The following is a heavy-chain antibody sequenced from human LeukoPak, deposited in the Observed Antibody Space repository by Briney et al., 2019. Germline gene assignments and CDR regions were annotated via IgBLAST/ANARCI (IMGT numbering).Heavy chain of an antibody. D-gene: IGHD3-22*01. Sequence: SETLSLTCTVSGGSINNYYWSWIRQPPGKGLEWIGYIYYSGSTNYNPSLKSRVTISVDTSKNQFSLKLSSVTAADTAVYYCASTRLYYYDSSGYNFDYWGQGTLVTVSS. CDR1: GGSINNYY. J-gene: IGHJ4*02. CDR2: IYYSGST. V-gene: IGHV4-59*08. CDR3: ASTRLYYYDSSGYNFDY.